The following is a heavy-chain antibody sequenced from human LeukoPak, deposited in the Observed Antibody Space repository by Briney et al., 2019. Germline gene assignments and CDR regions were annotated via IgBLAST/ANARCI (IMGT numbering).Heavy chain of an antibody. CDR3: ARQYSSSSGPANIHFDY. D-gene: IGHD6-6*01. Sequence: SQTLSLTCTVSGGSISSGGYYWSWIRQHQGKGLEWIGYIYYSGSTYYNPSLKSRVTISVDTSKNQFSLKLSSVTAADTAVYYCARQYSSSSGPANIHFDYWGQGTLVTVSS. V-gene: IGHV4-31*03. CDR2: IYYSGST. J-gene: IGHJ4*02. CDR1: GGSISSGGYY.